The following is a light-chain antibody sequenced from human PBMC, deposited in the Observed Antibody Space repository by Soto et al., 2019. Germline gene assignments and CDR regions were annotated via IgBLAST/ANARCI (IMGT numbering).Light chain of an antibody. V-gene: IGKV1-5*03. J-gene: IGKJ1*01. CDR2: KAS. CDR3: QQYDTYRT. CDR1: QSIGGW. Sequence: DIHIAHSPSTLSASVVYRVTITGRASQSIGGWLAWYQQKPGKAPKLLIYKASNLESGVPSRFSGTESGTEFTLTISSLQTDDFATYYCQQYDTYRTFGQGTKVDIK.